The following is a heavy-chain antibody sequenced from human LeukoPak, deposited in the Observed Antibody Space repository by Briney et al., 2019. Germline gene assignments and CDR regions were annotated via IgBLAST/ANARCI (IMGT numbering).Heavy chain of an antibody. CDR1: GFSLSTRGVG. Sequence: SGPTLVNPTQTLTLTCIFSGFSLSTRGVGVGWIRQPPGKALQWLAVIYWDADKRYSPSLKSRLTITKDTSKNQVVLTMTNMDPVDTATYYCAHGLPPSQGYHYGSGSYCFDYWGQGTLVTVSS. J-gene: IGHJ4*02. D-gene: IGHD3-10*01. CDR3: AHGLPPSQGYHYGSGSYCFDY. V-gene: IGHV2-5*02. CDR2: IYWDADK.